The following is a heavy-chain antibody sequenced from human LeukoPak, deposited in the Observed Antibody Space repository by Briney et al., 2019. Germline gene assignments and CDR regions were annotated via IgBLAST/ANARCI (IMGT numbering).Heavy chain of an antibody. J-gene: IGHJ4*02. CDR1: GYSFTSYW. Sequence: HGESLKISCKGSGYSFTSYWIGWVRQMPGKGLEWMGIIYPDDSETIYSPAFQGQVTFSVDKAITTAYLQWNSLKSSDSAMYFCARLGSGSYSMQDGPGGNWGQGTLVTVSS. CDR2: IYPDDSET. CDR3: ARLGSGSYSMQDGPGGN. D-gene: IGHD1-26*01. V-gene: IGHV5-51*01.